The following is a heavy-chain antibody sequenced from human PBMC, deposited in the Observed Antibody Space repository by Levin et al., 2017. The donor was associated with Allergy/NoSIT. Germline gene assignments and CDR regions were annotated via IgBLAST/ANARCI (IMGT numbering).Heavy chain of an antibody. CDR1: GFTFSSYG. V-gene: IGHV3-33*01. CDR2: IWYDGSNK. CDR3: ARDRYYYDSSGYYYGNYYYGMDV. Sequence: GGSLRLSCAASGFTFSSYGMHWVRQAPGKGLEWVAVIWYDGSNKYYADSVKGRFTISRDNSKNTLYLQMNSLRAEDTAVYYCARDRYYYDSSGYYYGNYYYGMDVWGQGTTVTVSS. D-gene: IGHD3-22*01. J-gene: IGHJ6*02.